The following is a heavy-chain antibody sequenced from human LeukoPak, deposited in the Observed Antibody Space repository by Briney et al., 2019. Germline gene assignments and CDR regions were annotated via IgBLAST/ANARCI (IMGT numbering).Heavy chain of an antibody. CDR3: ARDTGYCSGGSCYSGNY. CDR2: ISSSGSYI. CDR1: GFTFSDYS. V-gene: IGHV3-21*01. Sequence: GGSLRLFCAASGFTFSDYSVNWVRQAPGKGLEWVSSISSSGSYIYYADSVKGRFTISRDNAKNSLYLQMNGLRAEDTAVYYCARDTGYCSGGSCYSGNYWGQGTLVTVSS. D-gene: IGHD2-15*01. J-gene: IGHJ4*02.